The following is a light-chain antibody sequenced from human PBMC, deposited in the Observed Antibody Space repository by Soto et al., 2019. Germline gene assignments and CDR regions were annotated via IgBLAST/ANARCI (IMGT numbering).Light chain of an antibody. Sequence: EIVLTQSPATLSLAPGERATLSCRASQRISTYLACYQQKPGQAPRLFIYDASNRATGIPARFSGSGSGTDFTLTISSLEPEDFAVYYCQQYNNWPPWTFGQGTKVDIK. CDR3: QQYNNWPPWT. J-gene: IGKJ1*01. V-gene: IGKV3-11*01. CDR2: DAS. CDR1: QRISTY.